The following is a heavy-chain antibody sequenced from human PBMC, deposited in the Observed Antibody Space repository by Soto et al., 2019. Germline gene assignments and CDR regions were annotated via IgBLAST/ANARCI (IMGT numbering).Heavy chain of an antibody. V-gene: IGHV4-31*03. J-gene: IGHJ4*02. CDR1: GGSISSGGYY. Sequence: PSETLSLTCTVSGGSISSGGYYWSWIRQHPGKGLEWIGYIYYSGSTYYNPSLKSRVTISVDTSKNQFSLKLSSVTAADTAVYYCARYIDYDSSGYYQGTRGYYFDYWGQGTLVTVPQ. CDR2: IYYSGST. CDR3: ARYIDYDSSGYYQGTRGYYFDY. D-gene: IGHD3-22*01.